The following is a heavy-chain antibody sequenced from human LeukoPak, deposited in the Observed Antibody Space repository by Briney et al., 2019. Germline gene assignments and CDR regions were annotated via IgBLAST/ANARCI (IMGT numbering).Heavy chain of an antibody. CDR2: MNPNSGNT. D-gene: IGHD3-10*01. Sequence: AASVKVSCKASGYTFTSYDINWVRQATGQGLEWMGWMNPNSGNTGYAQKFQGRVTMTRNTSISTAYMELSSLRSEDTAVYYCASGRGYRSGSYYNGPKTADWFDPWGQGTLVTVSS. V-gene: IGHV1-8*01. J-gene: IGHJ5*02. CDR3: ASGRGYRSGSYYNGPKTADWFDP. CDR1: GYTFTSYD.